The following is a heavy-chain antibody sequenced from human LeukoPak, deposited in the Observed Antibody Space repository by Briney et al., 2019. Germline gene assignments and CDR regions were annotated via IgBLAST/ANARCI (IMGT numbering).Heavy chain of an antibody. Sequence: QPGGSLRLSCAASGFTFSSYGMHWVRQAPGRGLEWVAVISYDGSNKYYADSVKGRFTISRDNSKNTLYLQMNSLRAEDTAVYYCAKVGYRGSGYPDYWGQGTLVTVSS. J-gene: IGHJ4*02. CDR1: GFTFSSYG. CDR3: AKVGYRGSGYPDY. D-gene: IGHD3-22*01. CDR2: ISYDGSNK. V-gene: IGHV3-30*18.